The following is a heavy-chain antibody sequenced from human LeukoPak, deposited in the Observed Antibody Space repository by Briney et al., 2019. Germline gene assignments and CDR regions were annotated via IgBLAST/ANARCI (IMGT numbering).Heavy chain of an antibody. V-gene: IGHV3-7*05. CDR3: ARAGRVDY. D-gene: IGHD1-26*01. CDR1: GFTFSTYW. CDR2: IKQDGSEK. J-gene: IGHJ4*02. Sequence: PGGSLRLSCAASGFTFSTYWMTWVREAPGEGLEWVANIKQDGSEKYYGDSLKGRFTISRDNAKNSLYVQMNSLRVEDTAVYYCARAGRVDYWGQGTLVTVSS.